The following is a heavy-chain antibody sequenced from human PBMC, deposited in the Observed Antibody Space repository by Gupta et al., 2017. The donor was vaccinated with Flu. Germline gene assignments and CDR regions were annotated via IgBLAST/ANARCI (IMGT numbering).Heavy chain of an antibody. D-gene: IGHD3-10*01. J-gene: IGHJ4*02. CDR2: ISYDGATT. CDR3: ARSMGSAIRGNYCES. Sequence: YAMHWVRQAPGKGLGWVASISYDGATTYYTDAGNGRFTSYRDNSRNRVFVQMDSLRQEDKAVYYCARSMGSAIRGNYCESWGQGTLVKVSS. CDR1: YA. V-gene: IGHV3-30-3*01.